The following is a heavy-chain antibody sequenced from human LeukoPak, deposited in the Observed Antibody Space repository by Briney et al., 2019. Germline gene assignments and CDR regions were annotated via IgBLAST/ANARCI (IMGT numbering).Heavy chain of an antibody. V-gene: IGHV3-11*01. CDR2: ISSSGVTI. J-gene: IGHJ4*02. D-gene: IGHD6-19*01. Sequence: PGGSLRLSYAASGFTFNDYYMNWIRQAPGKGLEWVSYISSSGVTIYYADSVKGRFTISRDNAKSSLFLQMNSLRAEDTAVYYCARVDDGSGWYYDYWGQGTLVTVSS. CDR1: GFTFNDYY. CDR3: ARVDDGSGWYYDY.